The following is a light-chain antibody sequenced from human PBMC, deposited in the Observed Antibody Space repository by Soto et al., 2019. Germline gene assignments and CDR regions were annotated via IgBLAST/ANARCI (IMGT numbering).Light chain of an antibody. V-gene: IGKV3-15*01. CDR2: GAS. J-gene: IGKJ1*01. Sequence: EILITQSPATLSVSPGERATLSCRASQSVSSNLAWYQQKPGQAPRLLIYGASTRATGIPARFSGSGSGTELTLTISSLQSEDFAAYDCQQYNNWPPWTFGQGTKVDIK. CDR1: QSVSSN. CDR3: QQYNNWPPWT.